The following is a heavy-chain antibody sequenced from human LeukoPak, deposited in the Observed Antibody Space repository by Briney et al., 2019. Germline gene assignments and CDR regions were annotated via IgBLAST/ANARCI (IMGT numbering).Heavy chain of an antibody. Sequence: GGSLRLSCAASGFSSSRYAMSWIRQSPGKGLEWVSAIGRTGRTTYYADSVKGRFTISRDTSRNTFFLQMNSLRVEDTAVYYCAKEGSSGWDFDYWGQGTLVTVSS. J-gene: IGHJ4*02. CDR2: IGRTGRTT. CDR1: GFSSSRYA. V-gene: IGHV3-23*01. CDR3: AKEGSSGWDFDY. D-gene: IGHD6-19*01.